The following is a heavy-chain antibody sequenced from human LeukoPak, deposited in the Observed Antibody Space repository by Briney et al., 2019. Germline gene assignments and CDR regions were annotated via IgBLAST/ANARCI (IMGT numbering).Heavy chain of an antibody. CDR3: ARDRGSWYYDSSGYYDY. Sequence: GGSLRLSCAASGFTFSSYWMSWVRQAPGKGLEWVANIKQDGSEKYYVDSVKGRFTISRDNAKNSPYLQMNSLRAEDTAVYYCARDRGSWYYDSSGYYDYWGQGTLVTVSS. J-gene: IGHJ4*02. D-gene: IGHD3-22*01. CDR1: GFTFSSYW. CDR2: IKQDGSEK. V-gene: IGHV3-7*01.